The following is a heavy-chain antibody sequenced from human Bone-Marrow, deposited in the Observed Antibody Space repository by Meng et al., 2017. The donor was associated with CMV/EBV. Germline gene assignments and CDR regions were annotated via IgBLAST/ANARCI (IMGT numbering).Heavy chain of an antibody. CDR3: ARDATSSSWPPKYGMDV. CDR1: GFTLSPFS. J-gene: IGHJ6*02. V-gene: IGHV3-7*01. CDR2: IKQDGSEK. Sequence: GESLKISCVASGFTLSPFSMNWVRQAPGKGLEWVANIKQDGSEKYYVDSVKGRFTISSDNAKNSLYMQMNSLRAEDTAVYYCARDATSSSWPPKYGMDVWGQGTTVTVSS. D-gene: IGHD6-13*01.